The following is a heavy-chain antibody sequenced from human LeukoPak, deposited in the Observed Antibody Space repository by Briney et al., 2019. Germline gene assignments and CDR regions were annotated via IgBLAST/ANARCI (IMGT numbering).Heavy chain of an antibody. D-gene: IGHD2-21*02. CDR1: GFTLSNYA. CDR3: AKDVLRLNYGYFDL. J-gene: IGHJ2*01. CDR2: ISYSSGSI. V-gene: IGHV3-23*01. Sequence: GGSLRLSCAASGFTLSNYAMSWVRQAPGKGPEWVAGISYSSGSIYYSDSVKGRFTISRDNSKNTLYLRMSSLRADDTAVYYCAKDVLRLNYGYFDLWGRGTLVSVSS.